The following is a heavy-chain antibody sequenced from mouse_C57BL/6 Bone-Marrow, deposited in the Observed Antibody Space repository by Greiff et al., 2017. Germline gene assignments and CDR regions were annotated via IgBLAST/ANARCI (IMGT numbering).Heavy chain of an antibody. CDR2: IWRGGST. CDR3: AKGNGSRNWYFDV. CDR1: GFSLTSYG. D-gene: IGHD1-1*01. V-gene: IGHV2-5*01. Sequence: VKLMESGPGLVQPSQSLSITCTVSGFSLTSYGVHWVRQSPGKGLEWLGVIWRGGSTDYNAAFMSRLSITKDNSKSQVFFKMISLQADDTAIYYCAKGNGSRNWYFDVWGTGTTVTVSS. J-gene: IGHJ1*03.